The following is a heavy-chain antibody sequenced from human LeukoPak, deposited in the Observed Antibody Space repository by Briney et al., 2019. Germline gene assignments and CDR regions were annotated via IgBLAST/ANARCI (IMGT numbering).Heavy chain of an antibody. J-gene: IGHJ4*02. V-gene: IGHV1-46*01. CDR1: GYTFTSYY. CDR3: ARVSAPGGTRLFDY. D-gene: IGHD2-15*01. Sequence: ASVTVSCKASGYTFTSYYMHWVRQAPGQGLEWMGLINPTGGSTGYAQKFQGRVTMTRDMSTSTAYMDLRSLRSDDTAVYYCARVSAPGGTRLFDYWGQGTLVTVSS. CDR2: INPTGGST.